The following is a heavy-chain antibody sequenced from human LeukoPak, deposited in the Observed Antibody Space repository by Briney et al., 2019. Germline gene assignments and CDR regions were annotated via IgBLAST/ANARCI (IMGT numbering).Heavy chain of an antibody. V-gene: IGHV5-51*01. CDR3: ARWYCGGDCSVGYFQH. D-gene: IGHD2-21*02. CDR2: IYPGDSDT. Sequence: PGESLKISCKGSGYSFTSYWIGWVRQMPGKGLEWMGIIYPGDSDTRYSPSFQGQVTISADKSISTAYLQWSSLKASDTAMYYCARWYCGGDCSVGYFQHWGQGTLVTVSS. CDR1: GYSFTSYW. J-gene: IGHJ1*01.